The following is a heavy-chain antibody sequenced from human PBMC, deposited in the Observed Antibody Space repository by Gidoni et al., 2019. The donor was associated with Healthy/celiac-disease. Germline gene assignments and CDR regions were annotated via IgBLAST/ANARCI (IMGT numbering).Heavy chain of an antibody. D-gene: IGHD5-18*01. V-gene: IGHV3-53*01. CDR1: GFTVSSNY. CDR3: ARGLIQLGFPNYFDY. Sequence: EVQLVESGGGLIQPGGSLRLSCAASGFTVSSNYMSWVRQAPGKGLEWVSVIYSGGSTYYADSVKGRFTISRDNSKNTLYLQMNSLRAEDTAVYYCARGLIQLGFPNYFDYWGQGTLVTVSS. CDR2: IYSGGST. J-gene: IGHJ4*02.